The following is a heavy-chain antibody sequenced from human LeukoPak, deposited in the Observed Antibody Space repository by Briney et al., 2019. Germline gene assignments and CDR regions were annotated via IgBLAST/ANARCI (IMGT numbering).Heavy chain of an antibody. Sequence: ASVKVSCKASGYTFTSYGISWVRQAPGQGLEWMGWISAYNGNTNYAQKLQGRVTMTTDTSTSTAYMKLRSLRSDDTAVYYCARAPTTIFGVVLYGMDVWGQGTTVTVSS. CDR3: ARAPTTIFGVVLYGMDV. D-gene: IGHD3-3*01. V-gene: IGHV1-18*01. CDR1: GYTFTSYG. CDR2: ISAYNGNT. J-gene: IGHJ6*02.